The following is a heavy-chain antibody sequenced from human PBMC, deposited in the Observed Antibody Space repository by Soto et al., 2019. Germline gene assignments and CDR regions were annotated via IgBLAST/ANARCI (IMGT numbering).Heavy chain of an antibody. Sequence: QINLIESDPTLVKPTQTLTLTCTFSGFSLSTSGAAVGWVRQPPGRALEGLALIYWGGDKRYNASLGNRLTITKDTSMNQVVLTLTNVDPADTATYYCAHRATMTIFGLIIDNGIWFDPWGQGTRVIVSS. CDR2: IYWGGDK. J-gene: IGHJ5*02. CDR1: GFSLSTSGAA. CDR3: AHRATMTIFGLIIDNGIWFDP. D-gene: IGHD3-3*01. V-gene: IGHV2-5*02.